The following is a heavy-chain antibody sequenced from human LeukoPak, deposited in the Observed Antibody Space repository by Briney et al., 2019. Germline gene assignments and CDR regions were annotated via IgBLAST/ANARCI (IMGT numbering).Heavy chain of an antibody. Sequence: GRSLRLSCAASGFTFSNYAMHWVRQAPGKGLEWVALISYDGTNKYYADSVKGRFTISRDNSKTTLYLQMDSLRVEDTAVYYCAQGYFYDKIGYPPVDYWGQGTLVTVSS. CDR3: AQGYFYDKIGYPPVDY. J-gene: IGHJ4*02. CDR2: ISYDGTNK. CDR1: GFTFSNYA. V-gene: IGHV3-30-3*01. D-gene: IGHD3-22*01.